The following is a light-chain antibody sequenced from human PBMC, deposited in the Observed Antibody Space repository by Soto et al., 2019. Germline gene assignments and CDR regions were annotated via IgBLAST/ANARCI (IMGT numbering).Light chain of an antibody. V-gene: IGKV1-27*01. J-gene: IGKJ4*01. CDR1: QGISNY. CDR2: AAS. CDR3: QKYNSAPPT. Sequence: DIPMTQSPSSLSASVGDRVTITCRASQGISNYLDWYQQKPGKVPKLLIYAASTLQSGVPSRFSGRGSGTDFTPTISRPQPEDVSPYYCQKYNSAPPTFGRGTKVEIK.